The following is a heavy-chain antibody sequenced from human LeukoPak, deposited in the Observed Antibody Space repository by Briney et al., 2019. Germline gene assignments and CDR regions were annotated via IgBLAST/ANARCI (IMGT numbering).Heavy chain of an antibody. D-gene: IGHD3-22*01. CDR1: GFTFSDYY. Sequence: GGSLRLSCAASGFTFSDYYMSWIRQAPGKGLEWVSYISSSGSTIYYADSVRGRFTISRDNAKNSLCLQMNSLRAEDTAVYYCARTYYDSSGHRNFDYWGQGTLVTVSS. CDR3: ARTYYDSSGHRNFDY. V-gene: IGHV3-11*04. CDR2: ISSSGSTI. J-gene: IGHJ4*02.